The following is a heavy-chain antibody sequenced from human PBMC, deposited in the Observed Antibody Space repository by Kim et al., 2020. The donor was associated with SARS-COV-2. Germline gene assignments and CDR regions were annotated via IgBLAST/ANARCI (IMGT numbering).Heavy chain of an antibody. CDR3: ARDDSSGYYYFDY. V-gene: IGHV3-7*01. Sequence: YYVDSVKGRFTISSDNATNSLYLQMNSLRAEDTAVYYCARDDSSGYYYFDYWGQGTLVTVSS. D-gene: IGHD3-22*01. J-gene: IGHJ4*02.